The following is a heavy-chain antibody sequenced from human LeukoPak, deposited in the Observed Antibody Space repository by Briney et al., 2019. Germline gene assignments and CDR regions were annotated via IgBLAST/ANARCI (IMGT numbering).Heavy chain of an antibody. Sequence: ASVKVSCKASGYTFTSYYMHWVRQAPGQGLEWMGIINPSGGSTSYAQKFQGRVTMTRDTSTSTVYVEPSSLRSEDTAVYYCARGGSGRDYYYGMDVWGKGTTVTVSS. J-gene: IGHJ6*04. CDR3: ARGGSGRDYYYGMDV. CDR2: INPSGGST. D-gene: IGHD3-10*01. CDR1: GYTFTSYY. V-gene: IGHV1-46*01.